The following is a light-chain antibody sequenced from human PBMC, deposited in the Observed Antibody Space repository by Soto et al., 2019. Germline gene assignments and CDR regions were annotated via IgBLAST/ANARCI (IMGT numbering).Light chain of an antibody. CDR1: QHGDNA. CDR3: QQGCSNPST. J-gene: IGKJ1*01. Sequence: MTPSQRYLSAAIGNRVTITCRAIQHGDNALQWYQQKTGEAPKLLIYAASNLQSGVPSRFSGSWSGTNFTLSLNSLQPEDFAAYYCQQGCSNPSTFGQGTRWIS. CDR2: AAS. V-gene: IGKV1-39*01.